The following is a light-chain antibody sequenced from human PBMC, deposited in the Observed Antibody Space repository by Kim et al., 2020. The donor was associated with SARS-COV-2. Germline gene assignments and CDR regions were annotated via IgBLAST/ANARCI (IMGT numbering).Light chain of an antibody. J-gene: IGKJ5*01. CDR3: QQYYTLPVT. Sequence: SPGESATLSCRASESVTNNNLAWYQQKPEQAPRLLISGASSRATDIPGRFSGSGSGTDFTLTISRLEPEDFAVYFCQQYYTLPVTFGQGTRLEIK. CDR1: ESVTNNN. CDR2: GAS. V-gene: IGKV3-20*01.